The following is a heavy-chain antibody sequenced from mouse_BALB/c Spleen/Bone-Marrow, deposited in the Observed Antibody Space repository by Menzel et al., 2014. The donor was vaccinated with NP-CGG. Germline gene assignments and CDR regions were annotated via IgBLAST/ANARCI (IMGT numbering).Heavy chain of an antibody. CDR1: GFNFKDTY. CDR3: ARGYDEGFAY. J-gene: IGHJ3*01. Sequence: EVQLQQSGAELVKPGASVKLSCTASGFNFKDTYMHWVKQRPAQGLEWIGRIDPANGNTKYTPKFQGKATITADTSSNTAYLQLSSLTSEDTAVYYCARGYDEGFAYWGQWTLVTVSA. D-gene: IGHD2-14*01. V-gene: IGHV14-3*02. CDR2: IDPANGNT.